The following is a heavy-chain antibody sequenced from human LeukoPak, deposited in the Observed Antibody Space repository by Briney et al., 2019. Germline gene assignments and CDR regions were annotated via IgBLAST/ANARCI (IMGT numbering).Heavy chain of an antibody. V-gene: IGHV4-39*07. J-gene: IGHJ4*02. D-gene: IGHD3-16*02. CDR1: GGSISSSSYY. CDR2: IYYSGSS. CDR3: ARGYDYVWGSYRYRVYNFDY. Sequence: PSETLSLTCTVSGGSISSSSYYWGCIRQPPGKGLECIGSIYYSGSSYYNPSLKSRVTISVDTSKNQFSLKLSSVTAADTAVYYCARGYDYVWGSYRYRVYNFDYWGQGTLVTVSS.